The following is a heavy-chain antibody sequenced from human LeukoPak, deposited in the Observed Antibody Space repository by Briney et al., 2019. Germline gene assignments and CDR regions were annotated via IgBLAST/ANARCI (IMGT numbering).Heavy chain of an antibody. V-gene: IGHV3-7*03. CDR1: GFALSSHW. CDR2: VNRDGSET. Sequence: TGGSLRLSCAASGFALSSHWMTWVRQVPGRGPEWVANVNRDGSETYYLDSVKGRFTISKDNAKNSLYLQMNSQRAEDTALYHCARNNGMDVWGQGTTVIVPS. CDR3: ARNNGMDV. J-gene: IGHJ6*02.